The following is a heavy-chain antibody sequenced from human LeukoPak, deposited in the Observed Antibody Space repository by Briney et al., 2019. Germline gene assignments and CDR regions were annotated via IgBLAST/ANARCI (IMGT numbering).Heavy chain of an antibody. D-gene: IGHD3-3*01. Sequence: SVKVSCKASGGTFSSYAISWVRQPPGQGLEWVGGIIPIFGTANYAQKFQGRVTITTDESTSTAYMELSSLRSEDTAVYYCASGDFWSGYSPRYYYYMDVWGKGTTVTVSS. CDR1: GGTFSSYA. CDR2: IIPIFGTA. V-gene: IGHV1-69*05. J-gene: IGHJ6*03. CDR3: ASGDFWSGYSPRYYYYMDV.